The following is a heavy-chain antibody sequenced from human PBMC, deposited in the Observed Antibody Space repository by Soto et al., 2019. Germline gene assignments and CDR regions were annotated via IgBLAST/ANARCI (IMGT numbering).Heavy chain of an antibody. CDR1: GYTFTSYG. CDR2: ISANNGNT. CDR3: ARVQSGYDFAY. J-gene: IGHJ4*02. D-gene: IGHD5-12*01. V-gene: IGHV1-18*01. Sequence: ASVKVSCKASGYTFTSYGINWVRRAPGQGLEWMGWISANNGNTHYAQKLQGRVTMTTDTSTSTAYMELRSLRSDDTAVYYCARVQSGYDFAYWGQGTLVTVSS.